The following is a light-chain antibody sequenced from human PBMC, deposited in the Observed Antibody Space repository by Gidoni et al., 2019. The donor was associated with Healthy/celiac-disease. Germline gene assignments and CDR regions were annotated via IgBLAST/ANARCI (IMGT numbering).Light chain of an antibody. J-gene: IGKJ3*01. CDR3: QKYNSALLFT. Sequence: DIQMTQSPSSLSASVGDRVTITCRASQGISNYLAWYQQKPGKVPKLLIYAASTLQSGVPSRFSGSGSVTDFTLTISSLQPEDGATYYCQKYNSALLFTFGPGTKVDIK. V-gene: IGKV1-27*01. CDR2: AAS. CDR1: QGISNY.